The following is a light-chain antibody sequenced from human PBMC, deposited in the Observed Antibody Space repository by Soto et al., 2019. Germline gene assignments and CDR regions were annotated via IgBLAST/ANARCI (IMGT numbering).Light chain of an antibody. V-gene: IGKV3-11*01. CDR3: QQGSNWPPGLT. Sequence: EIVLTQSPATLSLSPGERATLSCGASQSVSSFLAWYQQKPGQAPRLLIYDASIRATGIPARFSGSGSGTDFTLTISSLEPEDFAVYYCQQGSNWPPGLTFGGGTKVEIK. J-gene: IGKJ4*01. CDR1: QSVSSF. CDR2: DAS.